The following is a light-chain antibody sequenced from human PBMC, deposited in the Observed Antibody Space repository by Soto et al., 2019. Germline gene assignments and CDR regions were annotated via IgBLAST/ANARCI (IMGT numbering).Light chain of an antibody. Sequence: QSALTQPASVSGSPGQSITISCTGTSSDVGGYNYVSWYQQHPGKAPKLMIYEVSNRPSGVSNRFSGSKSGNTASLTISGLQAEDEDDYYCSSYTSSSPYVFGTGTRSPS. V-gene: IGLV2-14*01. J-gene: IGLJ1*01. CDR1: SSDVGGYNY. CDR2: EVS. CDR3: SSYTSSSPYV.